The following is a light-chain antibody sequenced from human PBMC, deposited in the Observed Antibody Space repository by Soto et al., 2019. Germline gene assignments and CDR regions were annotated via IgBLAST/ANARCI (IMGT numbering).Light chain of an antibody. CDR2: AAS. CDR3: HQLNSYPYT. V-gene: IGKV1-9*01. Sequence: IQLTQSPSSLSASVGDRVTITCRASQGISSYLAWFQQKPGKAPKLLIYAASTSQSGVPSRFSGSGSGTEFTLTISSLQPEDFATYYCHQLNSYPYTFGQGTKVEI. CDR1: QGISSY. J-gene: IGKJ2*01.